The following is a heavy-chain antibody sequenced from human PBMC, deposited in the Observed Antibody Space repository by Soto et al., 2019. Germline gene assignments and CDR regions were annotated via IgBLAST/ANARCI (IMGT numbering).Heavy chain of an antibody. Sequence: QVQLVQSGAEVKKPGSSVKVSCQTSGDTFSTYTISWVRQAPGQGLEWLGRIIPIFGTTSYAQKFQGRVTITADTSTSPPYMNLPPPRPQATAFYYCVRSPTVTTIIHFDYWAREPWSPSPQ. D-gene: IGHD4-17*01. J-gene: IGHJ4*02. CDR2: IIPIFGTT. CDR3: VRSPTVTTIIHFDY. CDR1: GDTFSTYT. V-gene: IGHV1-69*08.